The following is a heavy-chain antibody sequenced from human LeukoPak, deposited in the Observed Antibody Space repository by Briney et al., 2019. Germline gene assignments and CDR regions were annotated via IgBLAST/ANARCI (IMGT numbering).Heavy chain of an antibody. D-gene: IGHD3-3*01. V-gene: IGHV3-73*01. CDR1: GFILNASA. CDR2: IRSKDHAYAT. Sequence: GGSLRLSCAASGFILNASAIYWVRQASGEGLGWVGRIRSKDHAYATSYAASLKGRFTISRDDSKNMAYLQMNSLKIEDTAVYYCTSPIFSSIPSRPVDYWGQGTLVTVSS. J-gene: IGHJ4*02. CDR3: TSPIFSSIPSRPVDY.